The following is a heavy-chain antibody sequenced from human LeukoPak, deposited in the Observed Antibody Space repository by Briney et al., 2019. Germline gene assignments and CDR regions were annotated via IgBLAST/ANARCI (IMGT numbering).Heavy chain of an antibody. D-gene: IGHD3-10*01. V-gene: IGHV3-23*01. CDR3: AKGRPITMVRGPSEVREY. Sequence: GGSLRLSCAAPGFTFSSYAMSWVRQAPGKGLEWVSAISGSGGSTYYADSVKGRFTISRDNSKNTLYLQMNSLRAEDTAVYYCAKGRPITMVRGPSEVREYWGQGTLVTVSS. CDR1: GFTFSSYA. J-gene: IGHJ4*02. CDR2: ISGSGGST.